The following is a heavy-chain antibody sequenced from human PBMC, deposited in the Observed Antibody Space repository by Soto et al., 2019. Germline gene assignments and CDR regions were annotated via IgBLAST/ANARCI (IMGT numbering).Heavy chain of an antibody. V-gene: IGHV4-59*08. CDR2: IYYSGST. J-gene: IGHJ4*02. D-gene: IGHD4-17*01. CDR3: ARQGTTVTTAPFDY. Sequence: QVQLQESGPGLVKPSETLSLTCTVSGGSISSYYWSWIRQPPGKGLEWIGYIYYSGSTNYNPSLKRRVTISVDTSKTHSSLKLRSVPAADTAVYYCARQGTTVTTAPFDYWGQGTLVTVSS. CDR1: GGSISSYY.